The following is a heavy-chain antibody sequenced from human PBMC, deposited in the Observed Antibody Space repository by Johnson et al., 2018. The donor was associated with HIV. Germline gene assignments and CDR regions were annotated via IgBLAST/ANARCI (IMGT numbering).Heavy chain of an antibody. CDR1: GFTFSSYG. CDR2: ISYDGSNK. D-gene: IGHD4-11*01. Sequence: QVQLVESGGGVVQPGRSLRLSCAASGFTFSSYGMHWVRQAPGKGLEWVAVISYDGSNKYYADSVKGRFTISRDNSKKTLYLQMHSLRAEDTAVSYCAKDGATVTTFGDAFDIWGQGTMVTVSS. V-gene: IGHV3-30*18. CDR3: AKDGATVTTFGDAFDI. J-gene: IGHJ3*02.